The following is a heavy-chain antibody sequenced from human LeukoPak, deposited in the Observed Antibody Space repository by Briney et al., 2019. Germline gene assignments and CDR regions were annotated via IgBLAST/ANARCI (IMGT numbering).Heavy chain of an antibody. CDR2: INPNSGST. J-gene: IGHJ4*02. CDR1: GYTFTGYY. Sequence: ASVKVSCKASGYTFTGYYMHWVRQAPGQGLEWMGWINPNSGSTTYAQQFQGRVTMTRDTSTSTVYMELSSLRSEDTAVYYCARGPWHYFDYWGQETLVTVSS. CDR3: ARGPWHYFDY. V-gene: IGHV1-2*02.